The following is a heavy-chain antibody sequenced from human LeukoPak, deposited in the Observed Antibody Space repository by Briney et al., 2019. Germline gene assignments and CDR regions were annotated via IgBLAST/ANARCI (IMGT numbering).Heavy chain of an antibody. CDR3: ATTVTTSSVSAFDI. CDR1: GYTFTGYY. D-gene: IGHD4-17*01. V-gene: IGHV1-2*02. Sequence: GASVKVSCKASGYTFTGYYMHWVRQAPGQGREGMGWINPNSGGTNYAQKFQGRVTMTTVTSISTAYMELSRMRSDDTAVYYCATTVTTSSVSAFDIWGQGTMVTVSS. J-gene: IGHJ3*02. CDR2: INPNSGGT.